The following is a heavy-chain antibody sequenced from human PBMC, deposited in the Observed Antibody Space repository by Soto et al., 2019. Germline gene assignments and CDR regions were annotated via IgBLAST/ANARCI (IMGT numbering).Heavy chain of an antibody. CDR2: IIPILGIA. CDR3: ARAYSSSWYAYFQH. D-gene: IGHD6-13*01. J-gene: IGHJ1*01. V-gene: IGHV1-69*02. CDR1: GGTFSSYT. Sequence: ASVKVSCKASGGTFSSYTISWVRQAPGQGLEWMGRIIPILGIANYAQKFQGRVTITADKSTSTAYMELSSLRSEDTAVYYCARAYSSSWYAYFQHWGQGTLVTVSS.